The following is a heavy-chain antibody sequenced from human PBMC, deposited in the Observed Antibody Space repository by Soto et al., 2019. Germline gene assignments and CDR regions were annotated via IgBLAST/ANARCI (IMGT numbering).Heavy chain of an antibody. CDR3: AKDQEYYYGSGGPFGMDV. J-gene: IGHJ6*02. D-gene: IGHD3-10*01. CDR1: GFTFDDYA. V-gene: IGHV3-9*01. CDR2: ISWNSGSI. Sequence: GGSLRLSCAASGFTFDDYAMHWVRQAPGKGLEWVSGISWNSGSIGYADSVKGRFTISRDNAKNSLYLQMNSLRAEDTALYYCAKDQEYYYGSGGPFGMDVWGQGTTVTVSS.